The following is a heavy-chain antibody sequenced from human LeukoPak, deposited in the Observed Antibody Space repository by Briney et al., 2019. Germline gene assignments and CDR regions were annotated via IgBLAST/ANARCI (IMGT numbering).Heavy chain of an antibody. CDR2: IWYDGSNK. J-gene: IGHJ4*02. D-gene: IGHD5-18*01. Sequence: GRSLRLSCAASGFTFSSYGMHWVRQAPGKGLEWVAVIWYDGSNKYYAASVKGRFTISRDNSKNTLYLQMNSLRAEDTAVYYCAGARRGYSYGHLDYWGQGTLVTVSS. V-gene: IGHV3-33*01. CDR1: GFTFSSYG. CDR3: AGARRGYSYGHLDY.